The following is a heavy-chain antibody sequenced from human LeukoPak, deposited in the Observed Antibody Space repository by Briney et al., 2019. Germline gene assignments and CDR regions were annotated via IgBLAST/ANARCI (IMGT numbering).Heavy chain of an antibody. CDR1: GGSICSYY. CDR3: ARDLLRRYCSSTSCHNWFDP. V-gene: IGHV4-59*01. J-gene: IGHJ5*02. CDR2: IYYSGST. Sequence: SETLSLTCTVSGGSICSYYWSSLRQPPGKGLEWIGYIYYSGSTNYNPSLKSRVTISVDTSKNQFSLKLSSVTAADTAVYYWARDLLRRYCSSTSCHNWFDPWGQGTLVTVSS. D-gene: IGHD2-2*01.